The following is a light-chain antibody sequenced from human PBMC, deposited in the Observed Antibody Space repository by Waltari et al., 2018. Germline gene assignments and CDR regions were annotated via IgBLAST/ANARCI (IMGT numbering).Light chain of an antibody. CDR2: GAS. Sequence: EIVLTQSPGTLXLSPGERATLSCRASQSVSSSYLAWYQQKPGQAPRLLIYGASSRATGIPDRFSGSGSGTDFTLTISRLEPEDFAVYYCQQYGSSPYTFGQGTKLEIK. CDR3: QQYGSSPYT. V-gene: IGKV3-20*01. CDR1: QSVSSSY. J-gene: IGKJ2*01.